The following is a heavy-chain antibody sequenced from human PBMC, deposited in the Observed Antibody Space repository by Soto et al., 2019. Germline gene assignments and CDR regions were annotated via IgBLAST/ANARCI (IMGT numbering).Heavy chain of an antibody. CDR3: ASSGYCSSTSCYRPYDY. CDR1: GYTFTSYG. CDR2: ISAYNGNT. J-gene: IGHJ4*02. Sequence: QVQLVQSGAEVKKPGASVKVSCKASGYTFTSYGISWVRQAPGQGLEWMGWISAYNGNTNYAQKLQGRVTMTTDTATSTAYMELRSLRSDDTAVYYCASSGYCSSTSCYRPYDYWGQGTLVTVSS. V-gene: IGHV1-18*01. D-gene: IGHD2-2*01.